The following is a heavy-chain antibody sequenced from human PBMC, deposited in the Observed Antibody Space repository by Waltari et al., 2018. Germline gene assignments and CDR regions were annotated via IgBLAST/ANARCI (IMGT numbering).Heavy chain of an antibody. CDR3: ARDPSTD. CDR1: GFHFSSYG. V-gene: IGHV3-33*01. Sequence: QVQLVESGGGVVQPGRSLRLSCAASGFHFSSYGVHWVRQAPGKGLEWVAVIWYDGSNKYYADSVKGRFTISRDNSKNTLYLQMNSLRAEDTAVYYCARDPSTDWGQGTLVTVSS. J-gene: IGHJ4*02. CDR2: IWYDGSNK.